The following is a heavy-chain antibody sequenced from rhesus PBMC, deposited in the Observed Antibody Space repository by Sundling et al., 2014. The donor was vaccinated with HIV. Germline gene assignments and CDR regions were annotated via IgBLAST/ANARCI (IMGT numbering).Heavy chain of an antibody. CDR2: FYGNNHVT. V-gene: IGHV4S2*01. J-gene: IGHJ4*01. CDR3: SRTDY. CDR1: GASISSKY. Sequence: QVQLQESGPGLVKPSETLPLTCAVSGASISSKYWSWIRQAPGKGLEWIGGFYGNNHVTNYNPSLKSRVTISEDTSKNHFSLKLTSMTAADTAIYYCSRTDYWGQGVLVTVSS.